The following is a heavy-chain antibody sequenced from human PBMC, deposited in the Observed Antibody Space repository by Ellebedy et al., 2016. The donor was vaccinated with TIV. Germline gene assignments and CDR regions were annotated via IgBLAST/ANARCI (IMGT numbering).Heavy chain of an antibody. V-gene: IGHV2-70*12. CDR3: AHSRRSSRYDYYCYYGMDV. Sequence: SGPTLVKPTQTLTLTCTFSGFSLNTSGMCVSWIRQPPGKALEWLARLGWDDDKYYTTSLKTRLTISKDTSKNQVVLTMTNVDPVDTATYYCAHSRRSSRYDYYCYYGMDVWGQGTTVTVSS. J-gene: IGHJ6*02. CDR2: LGWDDDK. D-gene: IGHD6-13*01. CDR1: GFSLNTSGMC.